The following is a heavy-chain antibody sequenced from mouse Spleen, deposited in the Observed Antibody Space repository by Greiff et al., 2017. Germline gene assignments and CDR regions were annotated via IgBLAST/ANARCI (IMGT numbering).Heavy chain of an antibody. V-gene: IGHV1-66*01. CDR2: IYPGSGNT. Sequence: VKLQESGPELVKPGASVKISCKASGYSFTSYYIHWVKQRPGQGLEWIGWIYPGSGNTKYNEKFKGKATLTADTSSSTAYMQLSSLTSEDSAVYYCASTTVVEGGFDYWGQGTTLTVSS. CDR3: ASTTVVEGGFDY. D-gene: IGHD1-1*01. CDR1: GYSFTSYY. J-gene: IGHJ2*01.